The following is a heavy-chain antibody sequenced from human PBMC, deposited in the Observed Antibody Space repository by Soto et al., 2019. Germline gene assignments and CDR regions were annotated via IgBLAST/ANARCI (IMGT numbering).Heavy chain of an antibody. V-gene: IGHV1-69*12. D-gene: IGHD3-10*01. CDR2: IIPIFGTA. J-gene: IGHJ6*02. CDR3: ARGLIGGSTYYYYGMDV. Sequence: QVQLVQSGAEVKKPGSSVKVSCKASGGTFSSYAISWVRQAPGQGLEWMGGIIPIFGTANYAQKFQGRVTIAADESTSTAYMELSSLRSEDTAVYYCARGLIGGSTYYYYGMDVWGQGTTVTVSS. CDR1: GGTFSSYA.